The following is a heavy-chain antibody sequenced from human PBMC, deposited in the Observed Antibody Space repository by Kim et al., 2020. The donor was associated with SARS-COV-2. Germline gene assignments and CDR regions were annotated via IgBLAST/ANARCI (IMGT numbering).Heavy chain of an antibody. Sequence: GGSLRLSCAASGFTISRNYMNWVRQSPGEGLEWVSVIYSGGSTLYADSVKGRFTVSRDISKGTVYLQMNSLTADDTAVYYCARSGGYSYYGMDVWGQGTT. CDR3: ARSGGYSYYGMDV. D-gene: IGHD5-12*01. CDR1: GFTISRNY. V-gene: IGHV3-53*01. CDR2: IYSGGST. J-gene: IGHJ6*02.